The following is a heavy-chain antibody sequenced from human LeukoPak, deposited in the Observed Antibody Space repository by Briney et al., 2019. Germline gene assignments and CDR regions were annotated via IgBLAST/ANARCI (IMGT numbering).Heavy chain of an antibody. V-gene: IGHV4-39*07. J-gene: IGHJ4*02. CDR3: ARLMTTVTTHIFDY. CDR1: GGSISSSSHY. D-gene: IGHD4-17*01. CDR2: IYYSGST. Sequence: PSETLSLTCTVSGGSISSSSHYWGWIRQPPGKGLEWIGSIYYSGSTYYNPSLKSRVTISVDTSKNQFSLKLSSVTAADTAVYYCARLMTTVTTHIFDYWGQGTLVTVSS.